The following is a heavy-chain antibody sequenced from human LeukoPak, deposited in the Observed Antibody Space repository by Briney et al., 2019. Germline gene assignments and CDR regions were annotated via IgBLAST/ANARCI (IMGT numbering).Heavy chain of an antibody. J-gene: IGHJ4*02. V-gene: IGHV3-23*01. CDR3: AKTRDIVVVVAAPFDY. CDR1: GFTLSSYA. Sequence: PGGSLRLSCAASGFTLSSYAMSWVRQAPGKGLEWVSGISGSGDSTYNADSVKGRFTISRDNSKNTLYLQMSSLRAEDTAVYYCAKTRDIVVVVAAPFDYWGQGTLVTVSS. CDR2: ISGSGDST. D-gene: IGHD2-15*01.